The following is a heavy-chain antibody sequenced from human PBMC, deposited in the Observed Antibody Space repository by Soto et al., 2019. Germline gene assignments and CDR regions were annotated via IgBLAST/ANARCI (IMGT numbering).Heavy chain of an antibody. D-gene: IGHD6-19*01. Sequence: SETLSLTCAVSGDSVTSNVWWSWVRQSPGKGLEWIGEAYHNGLTDYNPSLKSRVTMSVDTSKNEFSLKLTSLTAADTAIYYCARDAAVPGESDRFDYWGPGTLVTVSS. V-gene: IGHV4-4*02. CDR2: AYHNGLT. CDR1: GDSVTSNVW. J-gene: IGHJ4*02. CDR3: ARDAAVPGESDRFDY.